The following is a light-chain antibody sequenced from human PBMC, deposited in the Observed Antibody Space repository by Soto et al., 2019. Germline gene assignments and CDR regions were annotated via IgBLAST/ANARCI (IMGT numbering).Light chain of an antibody. V-gene: IGKV1-5*01. CDR1: QSISPW. Sequence: DIQMTQSPSTLSASVGDRVTITCRASQSISPWLAWYQQKPGKAPKLLIFDASSLESGVPSRFSGSGSGTEFTLTISSLQPDDFATYYCQQYRSYSPLTFGGGTKVDIK. CDR3: QQYRSYSPLT. CDR2: DAS. J-gene: IGKJ4*01.